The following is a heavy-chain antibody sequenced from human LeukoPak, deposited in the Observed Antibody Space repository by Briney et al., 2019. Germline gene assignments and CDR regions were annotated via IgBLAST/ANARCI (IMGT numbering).Heavy chain of an antibody. Sequence: TTSETLSLTCTVSGYSISSGYYWGWIRQPPGKGLEWIGSIYHSGSTYYNPSLKSRVTISVDTSKNQFSLKLSSVTAADTAVYYCARDYTAPKSWYFDLWGRGTLVTVSS. CDR2: IYHSGST. D-gene: IGHD3-16*01. CDR1: GYSISSGYY. J-gene: IGHJ2*01. V-gene: IGHV4-38-2*02. CDR3: ARDYTAPKSWYFDL.